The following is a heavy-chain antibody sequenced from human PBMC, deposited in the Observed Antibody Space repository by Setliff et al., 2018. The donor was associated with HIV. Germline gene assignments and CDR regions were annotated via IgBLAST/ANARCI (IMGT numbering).Heavy chain of an antibody. D-gene: IGHD4-4*01. V-gene: IGHV4-38-2*01. CDR2: IYHNGNT. CDR3: ATSLITVPPDAFDI. J-gene: IGHJ3*02. Sequence: PSETLSLTCAVSGYSISSGYYWGWIRQPPGMGLEWIASIYHNGNTYYNPSLKSRVTMSVDTSKNQFSLKLSSVTAADTAVYYCATSLITVPPDAFDIWGQGTMVT. CDR1: GYSISSGYY.